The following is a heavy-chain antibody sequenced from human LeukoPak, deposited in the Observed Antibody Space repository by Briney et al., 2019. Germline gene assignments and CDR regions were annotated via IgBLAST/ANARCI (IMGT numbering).Heavy chain of an antibody. CDR3: AKAPVTTCRGAFCYPFDY. Sequence: GGSLRLSCAASEFSVGSNYMTWVRQAPGKGLEWVSGISGSGGSTYYADSVKGRFTISRDNSKNTLFLQMNRLRPEDAAVYYCAKAPVTTCRGAFCYPFDYWGLGTLVTVSS. CDR1: EFSVGSNY. CDR2: ISGSGGST. D-gene: IGHD2-15*01. V-gene: IGHV3-23*01. J-gene: IGHJ4*02.